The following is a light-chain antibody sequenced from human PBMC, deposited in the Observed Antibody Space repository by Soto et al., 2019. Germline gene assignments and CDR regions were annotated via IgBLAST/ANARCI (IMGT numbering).Light chain of an antibody. V-gene: IGKV3-15*01. CDR1: QSVNSH. Sequence: EIVMTQSPATLSVSPGERATLSCRASQSVNSHLAWFQQRPGQAPRLLMYEASTRSAGVPARFSASGSWTEFTLSISGLQFEDFAVYYCQQYHIWYTFGQGTELEIK. CDR3: QQYHIWYT. CDR2: EAS. J-gene: IGKJ2*01.